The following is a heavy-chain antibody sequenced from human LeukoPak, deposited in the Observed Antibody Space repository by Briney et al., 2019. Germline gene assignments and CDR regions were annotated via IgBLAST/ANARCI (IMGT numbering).Heavy chain of an antibody. V-gene: IGHV3-30-3*01. Sequence: GRSLRLSCAASGFTFSSYAMPWVRQAPGKGLEWVAVISYDGGNKYYADSVKGRFTISRDNSKNTLYLQMNSLRAEDTAVYYCARDSNWNYFDYWGQGTLVTVSS. J-gene: IGHJ4*02. D-gene: IGHD1-1*01. CDR3: ARDSNWNYFDY. CDR1: GFTFSSYA. CDR2: ISYDGGNK.